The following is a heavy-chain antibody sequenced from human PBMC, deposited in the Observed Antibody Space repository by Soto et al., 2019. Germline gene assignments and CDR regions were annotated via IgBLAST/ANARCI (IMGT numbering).Heavy chain of an antibody. Sequence: EVQLVESGGGLVKPGGSLRLSCAASGFTFSNAWMSWVRQAPGKGLEWVGRIKSKTDGGTTDYAAPVKGRFPISSDDYKNTLYLHVSSLETEDTAVYYCTVHVTTVTAGIVVSWYFDVWGRGTLVTVSS. CDR1: GFTFSNAW. D-gene: IGHD4-17*01. J-gene: IGHJ2*01. CDR3: TVHVTTVTAGIVVSWYFDV. V-gene: IGHV3-15*01. CDR2: IKSKTDGGTT.